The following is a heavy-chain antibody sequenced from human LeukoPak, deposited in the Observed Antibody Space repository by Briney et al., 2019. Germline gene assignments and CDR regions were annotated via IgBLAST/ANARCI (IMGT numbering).Heavy chain of an antibody. CDR2: IFHSGST. Sequence: SETLSLTCTVSGDSIFSTTYYWGWICQPPGKGLEWIGSIFHSGSTYYNPSLKSRVTISVDTSKNQFSLKLSSVTAADTAVYYCARMSDIVVVTAQWGQGTLVTVSS. CDR3: ARMSDIVVVTAQ. J-gene: IGHJ4*02. D-gene: IGHD2-21*02. CDR1: GDSIFSTTYY. V-gene: IGHV4-39*07.